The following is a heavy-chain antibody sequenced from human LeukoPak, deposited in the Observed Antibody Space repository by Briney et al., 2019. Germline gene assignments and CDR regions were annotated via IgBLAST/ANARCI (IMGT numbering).Heavy chain of an antibody. V-gene: IGHV3-21*01. J-gene: IGHJ4*02. CDR3: ARVRENSFDY. D-gene: IGHD5-24*01. CDR2: ISSSSSYI. CDR1: GFTFRSYS. Sequence: KPGGSLRLSCAASGFTFRSYSMNWVRQAPGKGLEWVSSISSSSSYIHYADSVKGRFTISRDNAKNSLYLHMNSLRAEDTAVYYCARVRENSFDYWGQGTLVTVSS.